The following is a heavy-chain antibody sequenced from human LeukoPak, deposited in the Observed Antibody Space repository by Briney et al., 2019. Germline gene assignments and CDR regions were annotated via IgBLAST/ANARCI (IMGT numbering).Heavy chain of an antibody. CDR1: GFTFSGYA. D-gene: IGHD3-22*01. Sequence: GGSLRLSCEASGFTFSGYAMTWVRQAPGKGLEWVSSIGSDNKPHYSESVKGRFAISRDNSKNTLYVQMNSLRADDTAIYYCVKDSYYYDNSGYYYVKDHWGQGTLVTVSS. CDR3: VKDSYYYDNSGYYYVKDH. CDR2: IGSDNKP. V-gene: IGHV3-23*01. J-gene: IGHJ4*02.